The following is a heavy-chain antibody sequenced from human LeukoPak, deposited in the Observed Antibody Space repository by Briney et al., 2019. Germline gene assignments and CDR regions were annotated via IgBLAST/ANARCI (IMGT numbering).Heavy chain of an antibody. V-gene: IGHV4-59*01. CDR3: ARVRGAAAGKPNWFDP. D-gene: IGHD6-13*01. CDR1: GGSISCYY. CDR2: IYYSGST. Sequence: SETLSLTFTVSGGSISCYYWTLIRQPPRKGLELIGYIYYSGSTNYNPSLKSRVTISVDTSKNQFSLKLSSVTAADTAVYYCARVRGAAAGKPNWFDPWGQGTLVTVSS. J-gene: IGHJ5*02.